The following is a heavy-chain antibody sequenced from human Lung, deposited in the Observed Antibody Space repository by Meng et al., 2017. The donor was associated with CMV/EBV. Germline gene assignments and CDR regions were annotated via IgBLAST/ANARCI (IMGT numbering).Heavy chain of an antibody. J-gene: IGHJ4*02. CDR2: ISSSSSTI. V-gene: IGHV3-48*04. CDR1: GFTFSTYS. Sequence: SCVGSGFTFSTYSMIWVRQAPGQGLELVSYISSSSSTIYYGDSVKGRFTISRDNARNSIYLQMNSLRPEDTAVYYCARVRTYFDHSGYLDYWGQAXLVTVSS. D-gene: IGHD3-22*01. CDR3: ARVRTYFDHSGYLDY.